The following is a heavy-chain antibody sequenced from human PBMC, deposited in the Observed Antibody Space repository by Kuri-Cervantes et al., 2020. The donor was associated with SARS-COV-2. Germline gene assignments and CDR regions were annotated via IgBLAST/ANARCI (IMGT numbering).Heavy chain of an antibody. CDR2: NYYSGRT. Sequence: SEPLSPTCTVSGGPISSYYWSWIGLPPGKGLEWIGFNYYSGRTNYNPSLKSRVDISADTSKNQFSLSQSSATAADTAVYYCAGRGYSYGYERYYYYMDVWGKGTTVTVSS. CDR3: AGRGYSYGYERYYYYMDV. J-gene: IGHJ6*03. CDR1: GGPISSYY. V-gene: IGHV4-59*12. D-gene: IGHD5-18*01.